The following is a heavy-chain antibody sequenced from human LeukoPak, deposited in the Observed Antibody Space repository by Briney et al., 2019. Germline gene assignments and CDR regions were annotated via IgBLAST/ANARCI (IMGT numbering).Heavy chain of an antibody. V-gene: IGHV3-30*02. CDR1: GFTFSSYG. Sequence: GVCLRLSCAASGFTFSSYGMHWVRQAPGKGLEWVAFIRYDGSNKYYADSVKGRFTISRDNSKNTLYLQMNSLRAEDTAVYYCATISYSYGGYWGQGTLVTVSS. D-gene: IGHD5-18*01. CDR3: ATISYSYGGY. J-gene: IGHJ4*02. CDR2: IRYDGSNK.